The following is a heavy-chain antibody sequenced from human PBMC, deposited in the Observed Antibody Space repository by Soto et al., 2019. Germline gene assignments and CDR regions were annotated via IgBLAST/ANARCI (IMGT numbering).Heavy chain of an antibody. CDR1: GFTFSSYS. CDR2: ISSSSSTI. V-gene: IGHV3-48*01. D-gene: IGHD2-2*01. Sequence: GGSLRLSCAASGFTFSSYSMNWVRQAPGKGLEWVSYISSSSSTIYYADSVKGRFTISRDNAKNSLYLQMNSLRAEDTAVYYCARDGWGVVPAAINQFDYWGQGTLVTVSS. CDR3: ARDGWGVVPAAINQFDY. J-gene: IGHJ4*02.